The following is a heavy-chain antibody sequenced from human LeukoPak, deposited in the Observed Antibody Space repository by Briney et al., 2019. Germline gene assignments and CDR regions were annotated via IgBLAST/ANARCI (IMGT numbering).Heavy chain of an antibody. CDR2: IKYDGSEE. CDR3: ARVLYAYYDSSGYHLPDY. J-gene: IGHJ4*02. D-gene: IGHD3-22*01. Sequence: IKYDGSEEHYVDSVKGRFTISRDNAKNSLYRQMNSLRAEDTAVYYCARVLYAYYDSSGYHLPDYWGQGTLVTVSS. V-gene: IGHV3-7*01.